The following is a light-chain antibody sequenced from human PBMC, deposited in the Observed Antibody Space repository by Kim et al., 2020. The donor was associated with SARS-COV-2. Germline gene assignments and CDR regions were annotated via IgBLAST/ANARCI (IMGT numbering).Light chain of an antibody. J-gene: IGKJ5*01. CDR3: QQYAYWRA. CDR1: QSISTN. Sequence: SLTPGERATLSGRASQSISTNLAWCQQKPGQAPRVLIYGASARATGSPARFSGSGSGTEFTLTISNLQSEDFAVYYCQQYAYWRAFGQGTRLEIK. V-gene: IGKV3-15*01. CDR2: GAS.